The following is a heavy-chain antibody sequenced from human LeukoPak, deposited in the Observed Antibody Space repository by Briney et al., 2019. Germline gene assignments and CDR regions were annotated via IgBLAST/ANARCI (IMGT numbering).Heavy chain of an antibody. Sequence: PSETLSLTCAVYGGSFSGHYWSWIRQPPGKGLEWIGEINHSGSTNYNPSLKSRVTISVDTSKIQFSLKLSSVTAADTAVYYCARGRGRGVVPAAIGISYWGQGTLVTVSS. D-gene: IGHD2-2*01. V-gene: IGHV4-34*01. J-gene: IGHJ4*02. CDR2: INHSGST. CDR3: ARGRGRGVVPAAIGISY. CDR1: GGSFSGHY.